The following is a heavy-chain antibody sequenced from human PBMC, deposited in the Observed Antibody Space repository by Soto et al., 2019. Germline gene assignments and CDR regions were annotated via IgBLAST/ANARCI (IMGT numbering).Heavy chain of an antibody. CDR2: INHSGST. CDR3: ARVGIVVVPAAIHSNPNWFDP. V-gene: IGHV4-34*01. CDR1: GGSFSGYY. D-gene: IGHD2-2*01. Sequence: QVQLQQWGAGLLKPSETLSLTCAVYGGSFSGYYWSWIRQPPGKGLEWIGEINHSGSTNYNPCLKSRVTISVDTSKNQFSLKLSSVTAADTAVYYCARVGIVVVPAAIHSNPNWFDPWGQGTLVTVSS. J-gene: IGHJ5*02.